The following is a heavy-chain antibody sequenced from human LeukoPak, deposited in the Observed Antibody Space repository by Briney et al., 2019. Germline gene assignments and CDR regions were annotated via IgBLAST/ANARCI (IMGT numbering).Heavy chain of an antibody. CDR3: AKDMGIGARRFDY. CDR1: GFTFSSYG. V-gene: IGHV3-30*02. D-gene: IGHD6-6*01. Sequence: GGSLRLSCGASGFTFSSYGMHWVRQAPGKGLEWVAFIQHDGSITYYADSVKGRITISRDNSKNTLSLQMSSLRAEDTAMYYCAKDMGIGARRFDYWGQGTLVAVSS. J-gene: IGHJ4*02. CDR2: IQHDGSIT.